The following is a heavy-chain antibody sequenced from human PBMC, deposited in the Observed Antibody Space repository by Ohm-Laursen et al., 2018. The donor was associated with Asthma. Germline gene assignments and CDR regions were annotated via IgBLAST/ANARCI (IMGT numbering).Heavy chain of an antibody. CDR2: IYYSGST. CDR3: AREMTVETRAFDI. Sequence: TLSLTCAVSGGSIGSDDYYWSWIRQPPGKGLEWIGYIYYSGSTNYNPSLKSRVALSIDTSTSQFSLKLSSVTAADTAVYYCAREMTVETRAFDIWGQGRMVTVSS. CDR1: GGSIGSDDYY. V-gene: IGHV4-31*11. J-gene: IGHJ3*02. D-gene: IGHD4-23*01.